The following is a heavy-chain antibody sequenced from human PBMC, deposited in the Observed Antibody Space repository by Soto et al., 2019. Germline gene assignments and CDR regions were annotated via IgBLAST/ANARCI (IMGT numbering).Heavy chain of an antibody. V-gene: IGHV4-61*01. D-gene: IGHD3-10*01. J-gene: IGHJ4*02. CDR3: ARSGSLYSQYYFDY. Sequence: LSLTCTVSGDSVSSGSYFWSWVRQPPGKGLEWIGYVSYSGTNQNPSLKSRLTMSIDTSKNQFSLNLSSVTAADTAVYYCARSGSLYSQYYFDYWGQGTLVTVSS. CDR2: VSYSGT. CDR1: GDSVSSGSYF.